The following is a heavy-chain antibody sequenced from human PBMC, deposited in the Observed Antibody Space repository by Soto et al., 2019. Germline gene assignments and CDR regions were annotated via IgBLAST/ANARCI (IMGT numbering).Heavy chain of an antibody. CDR3: AREGYDILTGYSNWFDP. J-gene: IGHJ5*02. V-gene: IGHV4-59*01. CDR1: GGSIGGYY. D-gene: IGHD3-9*01. CDR2: IYYSGST. Sequence: SETLSLTCTVSGGSIGGYYWSWIRRPPGKGLEWIGYIYYSGSTNYNPSLKSRVTISVDTSKNQFSLKLSSVTAADTAVYYCAREGYDILTGYSNWFDPWGQGTLVTVSS.